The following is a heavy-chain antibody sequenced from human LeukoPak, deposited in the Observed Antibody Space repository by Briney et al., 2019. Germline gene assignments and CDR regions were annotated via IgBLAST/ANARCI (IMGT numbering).Heavy chain of an antibody. J-gene: IGHJ6*03. CDR3: ARDQPYMDV. Sequence: KPSETLSLTCTVSGYSISSGYYWVWIRQPPGKGLEWIGCIYHSGTTYYNPSLKSRITISADTSKNQFSLKLSSVTAADTAMYYCARDQPYMDVWGKGTTVTVSS. V-gene: IGHV4-38-2*02. CDR1: GYSISSGYY. CDR2: IYHSGTT.